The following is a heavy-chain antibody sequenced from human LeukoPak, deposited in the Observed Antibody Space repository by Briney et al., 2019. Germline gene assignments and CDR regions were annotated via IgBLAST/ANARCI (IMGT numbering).Heavy chain of an antibody. D-gene: IGHD3-22*01. J-gene: IGHJ4*02. CDR3: ASGDSSGYYYFDY. V-gene: IGHV3-74*01. CDR2: INSDGSST. CDR1: GFIFGSHW. Sequence: GGSLRLSCAASGFIFGSHWMHWVRQAPGKGLVWVSRINSDGSSTTYADSVKGRFTISRDNAKNTPYLQMNSLRGEDTAVYYCASGDSSGYYYFDYWGQGTLVTVSS.